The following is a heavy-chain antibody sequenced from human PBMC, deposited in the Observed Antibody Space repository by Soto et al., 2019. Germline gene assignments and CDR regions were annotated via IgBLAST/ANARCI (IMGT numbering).Heavy chain of an antibody. Sequence: QVQLVQSGAEVKKPGSSVKVSCKASGGTFSSYAISWVRQAPGQGLEWMGGIIPIFGTANYAQKFQGRVTITADESTSTAYMELSSLRSEDTAMYYCARGLCSGGSCPQRNYYYYGMDVWGQGTTVTVSS. CDR3: ARGLCSGGSCPQRNYYYYGMDV. CDR2: IIPIFGTA. J-gene: IGHJ6*02. V-gene: IGHV1-69*01. CDR1: GGTFSSYA. D-gene: IGHD2-15*01.